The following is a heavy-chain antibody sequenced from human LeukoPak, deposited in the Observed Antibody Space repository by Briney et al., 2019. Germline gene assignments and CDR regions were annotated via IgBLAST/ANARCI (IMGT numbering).Heavy chain of an antibody. Sequence: NPSETLSLTCTVSGGSISSYYWSWIRQPAGKGLEWIGRIYTSGSTNYNPSLKSRVTMSVDTSKNQFSLKLSSVTAADTAVYYCASVYDSSGYYLFDYWGQGTLVTVSS. CDR3: ASVYDSSGYYLFDY. V-gene: IGHV4-4*07. CDR1: GGSISSYY. J-gene: IGHJ4*02. CDR2: IYTSGST. D-gene: IGHD3-22*01.